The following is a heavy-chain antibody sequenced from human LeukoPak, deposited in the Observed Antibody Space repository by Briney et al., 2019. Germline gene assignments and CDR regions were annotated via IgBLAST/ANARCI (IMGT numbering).Heavy chain of an antibody. D-gene: IGHD6-13*01. CDR2: ISGSGGST. CDR3: AKGAACVKFDY. J-gene: IGHJ4*02. CDR1: GFTFSSNA. Sequence: GGSLRLSCAASGFTFSSNAMSWVRQAPGKWLEWVSAISGSGGSTYYADSVKGRFTISRDNSKTTLYLQMNSLRAEDTAVYYCAKGAACVKFDYWGQGTLVTVSS. V-gene: IGHV3-23*01.